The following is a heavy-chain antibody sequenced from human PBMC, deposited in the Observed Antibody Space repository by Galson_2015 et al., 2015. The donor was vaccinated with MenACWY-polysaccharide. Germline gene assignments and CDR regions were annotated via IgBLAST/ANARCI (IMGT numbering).Heavy chain of an antibody. CDR3: AKDGSRYYFGC. CDR2: ISYDGSNK. Sequence: SLRLSCAASGFTFSSYGMHWVRQAPGKGLERVAVISYDGSNKYYADSVKGRFTISRDNSKNTLYLQMNSLRAEDTAVYYCAKDGSRYYFGCWGQGTLVTVSS. D-gene: IGHD2-15*01. V-gene: IGHV3-30*18. CDR1: GFTFSSYG. J-gene: IGHJ4*02.